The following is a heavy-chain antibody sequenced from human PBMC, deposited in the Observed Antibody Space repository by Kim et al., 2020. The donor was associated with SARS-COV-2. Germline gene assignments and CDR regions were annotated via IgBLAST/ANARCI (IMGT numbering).Heavy chain of an antibody. CDR1: GFTFSSYS. D-gene: IGHD3-16*02. J-gene: IGHJ4*02. CDR2: ISSSSSYI. V-gene: IGHV3-21*01. CDR3: ARDPPYDYIWGSYRSGLYFDY. Sequence: GGSLRLSCAASGFTFSSYSMNWVRQAPGKGLEWVSSISSSSSYIYYADSVKGRFTISRDNAKNSLYLQMNSLRAEDTAVYYCARDPPYDYIWGSYRSGLYFDYWGQGTLVTVSS.